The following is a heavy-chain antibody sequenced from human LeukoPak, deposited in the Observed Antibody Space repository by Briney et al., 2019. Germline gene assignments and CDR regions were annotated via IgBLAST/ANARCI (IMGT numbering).Heavy chain of an antibody. CDR2: ISSIGGST. J-gene: IGHJ4*02. D-gene: IGHD1-26*01. V-gene: IGHV3-23*01. CDR3: ANRAGAPAD. CDR1: GSPFSSYA. Sequence: GGSRRPSSVASGSPFSSYAISWVSQAPGKGLEWVSTISSIGGSTYYADSVKGRFTISRDNSKNTLYMQMNSLRAEDTALYCCANRAGAPADWGQGTLVTVSS.